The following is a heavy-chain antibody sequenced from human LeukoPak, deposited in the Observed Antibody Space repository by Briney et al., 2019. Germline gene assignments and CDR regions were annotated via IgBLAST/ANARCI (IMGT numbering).Heavy chain of an antibody. CDR2: ISSSSSII. V-gene: IGHV3-48*04. CDR1: GFTFTSYS. Sequence: GGSLRLSCAASGFTFTSYSMNWVRQAPGKGLERVSYISSSSSIIYYADSVKGRLTISRDNAKNSLYLQMNSLRAEDTAVYYCARGVDYDSSGYIDYWGQGTLVTVSS. CDR3: ARGVDYDSSGYIDY. J-gene: IGHJ4*02. D-gene: IGHD3-22*01.